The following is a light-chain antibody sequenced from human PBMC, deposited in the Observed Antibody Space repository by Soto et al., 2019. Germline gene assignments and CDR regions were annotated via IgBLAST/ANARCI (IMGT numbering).Light chain of an antibody. V-gene: IGLV4-69*01. CDR3: QTWGTGIRV. CDR2: VNSDGSH. J-gene: IGLJ1*01. CDR1: SGHSNYA. Sequence: QSVLTQSPSASASLGASVKLTCTLSSGHSNYAIAWHQQQPEKGTRYLMKVNSDGSHRKRDGIPDSFSGSSSGAQRYLTISSLQSEDEADYYCQTWGTGIRVFGTGTKLTVL.